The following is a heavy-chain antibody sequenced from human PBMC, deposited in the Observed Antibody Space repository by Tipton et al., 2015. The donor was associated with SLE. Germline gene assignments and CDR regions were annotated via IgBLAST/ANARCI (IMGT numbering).Heavy chain of an antibody. Sequence: LRLSCTVSGGSISSSSYYWGWIRQPPGKGLEWIGSIYYSGSTYYNPSLKSRVTISVDTSKNQFSLKLSSVTAADTAVYYCARDPNGGYGSFDYWGLGALVTVSS. V-gene: IGHV4-39*07. CDR2: IYYSGST. D-gene: IGHD7-27*01. CDR3: ARDPNGGYGSFDY. CDR1: GGSISSSSYY. J-gene: IGHJ4*02.